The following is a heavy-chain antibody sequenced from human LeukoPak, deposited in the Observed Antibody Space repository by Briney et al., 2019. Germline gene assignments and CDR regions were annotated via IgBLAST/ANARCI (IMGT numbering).Heavy chain of an antibody. D-gene: IGHD3-10*01. CDR2: INWNGGST. Sequence: GGSLRLSCAASGFTFSSYGMSWVRQAPGKGLEWVSGINWNGGSTGYADSVKGRFTISRDNAKNTLYLQMNSLRAEDTAVYYCARTPGPYGSGSRFDYWGQGTLVTVSS. J-gene: IGHJ4*02. CDR3: ARTPGPYGSGSRFDY. V-gene: IGHV3-20*04. CDR1: GFTFSSYG.